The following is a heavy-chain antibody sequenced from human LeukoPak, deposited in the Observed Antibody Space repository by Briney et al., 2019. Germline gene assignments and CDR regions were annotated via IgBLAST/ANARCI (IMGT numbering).Heavy chain of an antibody. CDR1: GGSISGGGYY. V-gene: IGHV4-31*03. CDR3: ARGYPYYDFWSGYQSQNWFDP. Sequence: PSETLSLTCTVSGGSISGGGYYWSWIRQHPGKGLEWIGYIYYSGSTYYNPSLKSRVTISVDRSKNQFSLKLSSVTAADTAVYYCARGYPYYDFWSGYQSQNWFDPWGQGTLVTVSS. J-gene: IGHJ5*02. CDR2: IYYSGST. D-gene: IGHD3-3*01.